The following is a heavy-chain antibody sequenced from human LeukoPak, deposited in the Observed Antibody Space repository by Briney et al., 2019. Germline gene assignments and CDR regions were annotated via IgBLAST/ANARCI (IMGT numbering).Heavy chain of an antibody. J-gene: IGHJ6*02. V-gene: IGHV4-59*01. CDR1: GGSISSYY. Sequence: SETLSLTCTVSGGSISSYYWSWIRQPPGKGLEWIGYIYYSGSTNYNPSLKSRVTISVDTSKNQFSLKLSSVTAADTAVYYCARDAAVAGTPLYYYYGMDVWGQGTTVTVSS. CDR2: IYYSGST. D-gene: IGHD6-19*01. CDR3: ARDAAVAGTPLYYYYGMDV.